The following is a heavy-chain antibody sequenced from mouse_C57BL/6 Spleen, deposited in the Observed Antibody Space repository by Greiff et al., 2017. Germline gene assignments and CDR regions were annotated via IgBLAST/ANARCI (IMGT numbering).Heavy chain of an antibody. J-gene: IGHJ4*01. D-gene: IGHD2-4*01. CDR2: INPNNGGT. CDR1: GYTFTDYN. CDR3: ADGGLRPLYAMDY. V-gene: IGHV1-22*01. Sequence: EVQLQQSGPELVKPGASVKMSCKASGYTFTDYNMHWVKQSHGKSLEWIGYINPNNGGTSYNQKFKGKATLTVNKSSSTAYMELRSLTSEDSAVYYCADGGLRPLYAMDYWGQGTSVTVSS.